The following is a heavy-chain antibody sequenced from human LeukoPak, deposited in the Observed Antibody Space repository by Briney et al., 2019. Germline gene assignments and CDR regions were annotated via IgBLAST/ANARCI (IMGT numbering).Heavy chain of an antibody. CDR2: IRSKACSRTS. J-gene: IGHJ2*01. CDR3: ARVKGRGIWSGRGF. Sequence: GRSLRLSCTASGFTFGDYPMSWVRQAPGKGLEWVGFIRSKACSRTSEYGATVKGRFTISRDDSKGIVYLQMNSLGGEGSVVYCCARVKGRGIWSGRGFWGGGTLVSV. D-gene: IGHD3-3*01. V-gene: IGHV3-49*04. CDR1: GFTFGDYP.